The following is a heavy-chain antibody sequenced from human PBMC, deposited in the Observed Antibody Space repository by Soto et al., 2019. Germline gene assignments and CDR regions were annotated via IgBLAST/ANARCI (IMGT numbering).Heavy chain of an antibody. J-gene: IGHJ6*01. CDR1: GLSIRSTVGY. D-gene: IGHD2-2*01. V-gene: IGHV4-39*01. CDR3: ARLVFQRRRGSCDDYNYDGVDV. Sequence: AENLTLTCPVTGLSIRSTVGYWVLISHPPGQELEWLGSIYYVGSTFHKQPLKRRATISVDTSRNQFSLRLSSVTASDTAVYYCARLVFQRRRGSCDDYNYDGVDVWGQGNTVT. CDR2: IYYVGST.